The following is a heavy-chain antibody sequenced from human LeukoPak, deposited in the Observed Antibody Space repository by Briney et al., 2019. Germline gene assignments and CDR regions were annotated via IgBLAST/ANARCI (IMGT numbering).Heavy chain of an antibody. Sequence: PSETLSLTCTVSGGSISSYYWSWIRQPPGKGLEWIGYIYYSGSTNYNPSLKSRVTISADTSKNQFSLKLSSVTAADTAVYYCARSYDFWSGYYDYWGQGTLVTVSS. CDR2: IYYSGST. CDR1: GGSISSYY. V-gene: IGHV4-59*01. CDR3: ARSYDFWSGYYDY. J-gene: IGHJ4*02. D-gene: IGHD3-3*01.